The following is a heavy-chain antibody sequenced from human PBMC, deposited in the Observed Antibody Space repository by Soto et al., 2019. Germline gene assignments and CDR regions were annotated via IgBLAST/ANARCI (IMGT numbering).Heavy chain of an antibody. Sequence: QVTLKESGPVLVKPTETLTLTCTVSGFSLSNARMGVSWIRQPPGKALEWLAHIFSNDEKSYSTSLKSRLTISKDTSKSQVVLTMTNMDPVDTATYYCARPFLWYSSSWSDNWYVDLWGRGTLVTVSS. V-gene: IGHV2-26*01. CDR3: ARPFLWYSSSWSDNWYVDL. CDR2: IFSNDEK. CDR1: GFSLSNARMG. D-gene: IGHD6-13*01. J-gene: IGHJ2*01.